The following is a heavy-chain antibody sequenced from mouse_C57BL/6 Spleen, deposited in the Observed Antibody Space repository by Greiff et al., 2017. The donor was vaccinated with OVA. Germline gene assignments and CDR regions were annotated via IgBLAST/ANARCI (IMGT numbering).Heavy chain of an antibody. V-gene: IGHV1-80*01. D-gene: IGHD2-2*01. CDR1: GYAFSSYW. CDR3: ARGVYGYDLYYAMDY. CDR2: IYPGDGDT. J-gene: IGHJ4*01. Sequence: QVQLQQSGAELVKPGASVKISCKASGYAFSSYWMNWVKQRPGKGLEWIGQIYPGDGDTNYNGKFKGKATLTADKSSSTAYMQLSSLTSEDSAVYFCARGVYGYDLYYAMDYWGQGTSVTVSS.